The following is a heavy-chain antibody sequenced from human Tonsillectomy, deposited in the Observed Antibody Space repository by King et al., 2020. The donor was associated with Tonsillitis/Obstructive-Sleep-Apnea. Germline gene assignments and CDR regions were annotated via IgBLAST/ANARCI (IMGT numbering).Heavy chain of an antibody. CDR3: ARDMVLEAGGDAFDI. CDR2: IYYSGST. Sequence: QLQESGPGLVKPSETLSPTCTVSGGSISSHYWSWIRQPPGKGLEWIGYIYYSGSTNYNPSLKSRVTISVDTSKNQFSLKLSSVTAADTAVYYCARDMVLEAGGDAFDIWGQGTMVTVSS. V-gene: IGHV4-59*11. CDR1: GGSISSHY. J-gene: IGHJ3*02. D-gene: IGHD2-8*01.